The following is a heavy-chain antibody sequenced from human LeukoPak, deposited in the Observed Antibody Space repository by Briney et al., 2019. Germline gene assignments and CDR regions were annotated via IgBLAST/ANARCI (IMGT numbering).Heavy chain of an antibody. CDR2: MQSTGNS. Sequence: SETVSLTCSVSGDSISTYHWNWIRKPPGKGLEWIGYMQSTGNSKYNPSLKSRVNIFVDTSKNQAAPILSSVTAADTAVYYCARDKQHSYGRYFDHWGQGALVTVSS. CDR1: GDSISTYH. D-gene: IGHD3-16*01. CDR3: ARDKQHSYGRYFDH. J-gene: IGHJ4*02. V-gene: IGHV4-59*01.